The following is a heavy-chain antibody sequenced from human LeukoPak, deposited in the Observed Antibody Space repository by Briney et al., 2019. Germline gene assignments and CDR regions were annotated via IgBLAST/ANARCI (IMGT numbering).Heavy chain of an antibody. V-gene: IGHV3-23*01. CDR1: GFTFSSYW. D-gene: IGHD2-2*01. Sequence: GGSLRLSCAASGFTFSSYWMSWVRQAPGKGLEWVSAISGSGGSAYYADSVKGRFTISRDNSKNTLYLRMNSLRAEDTAVYYCAHGTVYQLDYWGQGTLVTVSS. CDR2: ISGSGGSA. CDR3: AHGTVYQLDY. J-gene: IGHJ4*02.